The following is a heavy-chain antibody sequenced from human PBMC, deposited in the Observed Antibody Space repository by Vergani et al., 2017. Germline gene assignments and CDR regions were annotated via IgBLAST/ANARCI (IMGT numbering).Heavy chain of an antibody. D-gene: IGHD4-17*01. CDR1: GYTFTDHY. Sequence: EVQLVQSGAEVKKPGATMNISCKVSGYTFTDHYMHWVKQAPGKGLEWMGLVDPEDGETIYAEKFKGRVTIAADTSIDTAHLELSSLRSEDTAVYYCATPQTVTTGGMEVWGQGTTVIVSS. V-gene: IGHV1-69-2*01. J-gene: IGHJ6*02. CDR2: VDPEDGET. CDR3: ATPQTVTTGGMEV.